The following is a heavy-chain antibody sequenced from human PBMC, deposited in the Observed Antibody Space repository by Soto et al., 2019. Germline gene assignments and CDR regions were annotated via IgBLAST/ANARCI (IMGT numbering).Heavy chain of an antibody. CDR3: ARDVSSWSDAFDI. Sequence: SVKVSCKASGGTFSSYAISWVRQAPGQGLEWMGGIIPIFGTANYAQKFQGRVTITADESTSTAYMELSSLRSEDTAVYYCARDVSSWSDAFDIWGQGTTVTVSS. CDR1: GGTFSSYA. D-gene: IGHD6-13*01. J-gene: IGHJ3*02. V-gene: IGHV1-69*13. CDR2: IIPIFGTA.